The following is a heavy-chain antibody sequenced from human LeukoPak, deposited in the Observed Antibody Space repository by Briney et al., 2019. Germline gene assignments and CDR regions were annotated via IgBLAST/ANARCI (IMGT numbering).Heavy chain of an antibody. V-gene: IGHV3-48*02. J-gene: IGHJ5*02. Sequence: GGSLRLSCAASGFTFSSYWMSWVRQAPGKGLEWVSYISSSSTNIYYADSVKGRFTISRDNAKNSLYLQMNSLRDEDTAVYYCARDPGWVGYTFDPWGQGTLVTVSS. CDR3: ARDPGWVGYTFDP. CDR2: ISSSSTNI. CDR1: GFTFSSYW. D-gene: IGHD3-10*01.